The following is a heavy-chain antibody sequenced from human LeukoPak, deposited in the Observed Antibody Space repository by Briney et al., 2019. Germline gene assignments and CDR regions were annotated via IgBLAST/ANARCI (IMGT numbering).Heavy chain of an antibody. CDR2: INHSGST. J-gene: IGHJ4*02. CDR1: GGSFSGYY. D-gene: IGHD1-26*01. Sequence: IPSETLSLTCAVYGGSFSGYYWSWIRQPPGKGLEWIGEINHSGSTNYNPSLKSRVTISVDTSKNQFSLKLSSVTAADTAVYYCAVGGELTLFDYWGQGTLVTVSS. V-gene: IGHV4-34*01. CDR3: AVGGELTLFDY.